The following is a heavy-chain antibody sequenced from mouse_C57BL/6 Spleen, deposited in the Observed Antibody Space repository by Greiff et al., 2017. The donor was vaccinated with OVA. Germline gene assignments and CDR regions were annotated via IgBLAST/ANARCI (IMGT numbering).Heavy chain of an antibody. D-gene: IGHD1-1*01. CDR3: ARHGSTYFDY. Sequence: VQLQQPGAELVKPGASVKMSCKASGYTFTSYWITWVKQRPGQGLEWIGDIYPGSGSTNYNEKFKSKATLTVDTSSSTPDMQRSSLTSEDSAVYYCARHGSTYFDYWGQGTTLTVSS. J-gene: IGHJ2*01. V-gene: IGHV1-55*01. CDR1: GYTFTSYW. CDR2: IYPGSGST.